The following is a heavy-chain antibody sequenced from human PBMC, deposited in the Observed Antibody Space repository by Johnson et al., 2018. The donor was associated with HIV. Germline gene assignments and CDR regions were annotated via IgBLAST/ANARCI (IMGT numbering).Heavy chain of an antibody. V-gene: IGHV3-30*02. J-gene: IGHJ3*02. Sequence: QVQLVESGGGAVQPGGSLRLSCAASGFSFSAYGMHWVRQAPGKGLAWVAFIRYDGSSNFYPDSVKGRFTISRDNSKNTLYLQMNSLRAEDTAVYYCAREAYCSGGSCYDAFDIWGQGTMVTVSS. D-gene: IGHD2-15*01. CDR2: IRYDGSSN. CDR1: GFSFSAYG. CDR3: AREAYCSGGSCYDAFDI.